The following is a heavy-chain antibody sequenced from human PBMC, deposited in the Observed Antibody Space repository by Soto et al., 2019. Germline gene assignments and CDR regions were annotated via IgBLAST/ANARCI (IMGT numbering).Heavy chain of an antibody. CDR3: ARDYGDYDYYYYGXDV. CDR2: ISAYNGNT. D-gene: IGHD4-17*01. Sequence: ASVKVSCKASGYTFTSYGISWVRQAPGQGLEWMGWISAYNGNTNYAQKLQGRVTMTTDTSTSTAYMELRSLRSDDTAVYYCARDYGDYDYYYYGXDVWGQGTTVTVSS. V-gene: IGHV1-18*01. J-gene: IGHJ6*02. CDR1: GYTFTSYG.